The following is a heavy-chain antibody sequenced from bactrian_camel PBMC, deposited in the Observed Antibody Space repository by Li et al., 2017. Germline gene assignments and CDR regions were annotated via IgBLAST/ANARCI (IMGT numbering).Heavy chain of an antibody. CDR2: IYTGDGST. CDR1: TYTHIGHC. Sequence: QVQLVESGGDSVQAGGSLRLSCAGSTYTHIGHCLGWLRQPPGKQREGIAAIYTGDGSTDYADTVEGRFTISQDNAENTVYLQMTDLELEDTAVYYWATEGWVERDDRCDSLSQGTQVTVS. J-gene: IGHJ4*01. V-gene: IGHV3S1*01. D-gene: IGHD3*01.